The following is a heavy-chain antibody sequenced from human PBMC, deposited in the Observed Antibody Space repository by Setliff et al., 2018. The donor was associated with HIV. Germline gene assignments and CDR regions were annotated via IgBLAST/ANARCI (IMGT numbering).Heavy chain of an antibody. CDR1: GFTFNTYG. CDR2: IKEDGREE. CDR3: ARCLNTEYWSGYSPFDS. D-gene: IGHD3-3*01. V-gene: IGHV3-7*03. J-gene: IGHJ4*02. Sequence: LRLSCSASGFTFNTYGMSWVRQAPGKGLEWVASIKEDGREEDYVESAKGRFTISRDNVKNLLYLQMYSLRAEDTAVYFCARCLNTEYWSGYSPFDSWGLGSMVTSPQ.